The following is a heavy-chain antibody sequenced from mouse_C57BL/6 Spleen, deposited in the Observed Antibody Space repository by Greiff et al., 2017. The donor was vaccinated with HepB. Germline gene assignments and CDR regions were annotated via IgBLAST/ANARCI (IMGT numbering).Heavy chain of an antibody. CDR2: ISYDGSN. CDR3: ARGGNPFAY. CDR1: GYSITSGYY. Sequence: EVKLVESGPGLVKPSQSLSLTCSVTGYSITSGYYWNWIRQFPGNKLEWMGYISYDGSNNYNPSLKNRISITRDTSKNQFFLKLNSVTTEDTATYYCARGGNPFAYWGQGTLVTVSA. J-gene: IGHJ3*01. D-gene: IGHD2-1*01. V-gene: IGHV3-6*01.